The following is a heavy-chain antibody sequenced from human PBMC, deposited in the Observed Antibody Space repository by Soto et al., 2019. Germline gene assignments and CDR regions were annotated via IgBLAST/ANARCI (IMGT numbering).Heavy chain of an antibody. CDR3: ASGWDC. CDR1: GGSITSYY. Sequence: QVRLQESGPGLVKPSETLSLTCTVSGGSITSYYWSWIRQPPGKGLEWIGYIYHSGTINYNPSLKSRVTISVDTSKRQFSLQLNSVTAADTAVYYCASGWDCWGQGTLVTVSS. V-gene: IGHV4-59*01. D-gene: IGHD2-15*01. CDR2: IYHSGTI. J-gene: IGHJ4*02.